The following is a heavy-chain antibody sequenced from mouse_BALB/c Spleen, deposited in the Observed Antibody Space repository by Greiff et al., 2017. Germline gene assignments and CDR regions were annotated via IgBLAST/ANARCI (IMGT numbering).Heavy chain of an antibody. CDR3: ATYSYGSSSYAMDY. CDR1: GFNIKDTY. J-gene: IGHJ4*01. Sequence: VQLKQSGAELVKPGASVKLSCTASGFNIKDTYMHWVKQRPEQGLEWIGRIDPANGNTKYDQKFQGKATITADTSSNTAYLQLSSLTSEDTAVYYCATYSYGSSSYAMDYWGQGTSVTVSS. D-gene: IGHD1-1*01. CDR2: IDPANGNT. V-gene: IGHV14-3*02.